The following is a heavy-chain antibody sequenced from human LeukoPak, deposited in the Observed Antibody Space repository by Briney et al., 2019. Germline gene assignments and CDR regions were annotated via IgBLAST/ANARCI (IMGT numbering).Heavy chain of an antibody. Sequence: PSETLSLTCTVSGGSLSSSSYYWGWIRQPPGKGLEWIGSIYYSGSTYYNPSLKSRATISVDTSKNQFSLKLSSVTAADTAVYYCARPRGATTMFDYWGQGTLVTVSS. J-gene: IGHJ4*02. D-gene: IGHD1-26*01. V-gene: IGHV4-39*01. CDR2: IYYSGST. CDR3: ARPRGATTMFDY. CDR1: GGSLSSSSYY.